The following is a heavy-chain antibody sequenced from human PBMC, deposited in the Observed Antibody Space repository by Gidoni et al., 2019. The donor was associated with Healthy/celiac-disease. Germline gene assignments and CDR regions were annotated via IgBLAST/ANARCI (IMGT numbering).Heavy chain of an antibody. CDR2: INHSGST. Sequence: QVQLQQWGAGLLKPSETLSLTCAVYGGYFRGYYWSWSRQPPGKGLEWIGEINHSGSTNYNPSLKSRVTISVDTSKNQFSLKLSSVTAADTAVYYCARGKRNIVVVPAARPFDYWGQGTLVTVSS. CDR3: ARGKRNIVVVPAARPFDY. V-gene: IGHV4-34*01. J-gene: IGHJ4*02. CDR1: GGYFRGYY. D-gene: IGHD2-2*01.